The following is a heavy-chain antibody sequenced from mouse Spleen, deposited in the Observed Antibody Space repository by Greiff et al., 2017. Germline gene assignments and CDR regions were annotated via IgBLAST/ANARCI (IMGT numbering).Heavy chain of an antibody. CDR3: TRELGRTWFAY. D-gene: IGHD4-1*01. Sequence: EVKVVESGGGLVKPGGSLKLSCAASGFTFSSYTMSWVRQTPEKRLEWVATISSGGSYTYYPDSVKGRFTISRDNAKNTLYLQMSSLKSEDTAVYYCTRELGRTWFAYWGQGTLVTVSA. CDR1: GFTFSSYT. J-gene: IGHJ3*01. CDR2: ISSGGSYT. V-gene: IGHV5-6-4*01.